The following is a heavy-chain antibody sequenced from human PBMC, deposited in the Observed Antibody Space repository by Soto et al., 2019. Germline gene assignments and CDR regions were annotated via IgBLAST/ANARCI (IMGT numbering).Heavy chain of an antibody. CDR1: GFTFSNFA. CDR3: AKAYDYIWGSYPRELEY. V-gene: IGHV3-23*01. J-gene: IGHJ4*02. D-gene: IGHD3-16*02. CDR2: ISRNGGAA. Sequence: EVQLLESGGGLVQPGGSLRLSCAASGFTFSNFAMFWVRQAPGKGLEWVSSISRNGGAAHYADSVNGRFTISRDNSKNTLYLQMDSLRAEDTAVYYCAKAYDYIWGSYPRELEYWGQGTLVTVSS.